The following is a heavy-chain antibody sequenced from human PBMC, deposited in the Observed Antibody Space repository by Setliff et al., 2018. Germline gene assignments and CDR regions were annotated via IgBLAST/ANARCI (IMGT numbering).Heavy chain of an antibody. CDR1: GFTLRKYW. J-gene: IGHJ6*03. V-gene: IGHV3-74*01. CDR3: ASIDWGENFYNTDV. D-gene: IGHD7-27*01. Sequence: GGSLRLSCGASGFTLRKYWMYWVRQVPGKGLVWVSRISPDGTITNYADSVKGRFTISRDNAKNTLYLQMNSLRGEDTAVYFCASIDWGENFYNTDVWGKGTTVTVSS. CDR2: ISPDGTIT.